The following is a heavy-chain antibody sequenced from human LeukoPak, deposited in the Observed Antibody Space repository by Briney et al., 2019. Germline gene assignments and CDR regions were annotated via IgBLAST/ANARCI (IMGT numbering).Heavy chain of an antibody. J-gene: IGHJ4*02. CDR2: ISSSSSTI. CDR1: GFTFSSYS. V-gene: IGHV3-48*01. CDR3: ARKDCSSTSCHLSSFDY. Sequence: PGGSLRLSCAASGFTFSSYSMNWVRQAPGKGLEWVSCISSSSSTIYYADSVKGRFTISRDNAKNSLYLQMNSLRAEDTAVYYCARKDCSSTSCHLSSFDYWGQGTLVTVSS. D-gene: IGHD2-2*01.